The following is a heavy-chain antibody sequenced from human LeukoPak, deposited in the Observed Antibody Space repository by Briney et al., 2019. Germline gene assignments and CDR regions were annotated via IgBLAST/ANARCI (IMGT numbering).Heavy chain of an antibody. Sequence: PSETLSLTCTVSGGSISSSSYYWGWIRQPPGKGLEWIGSIYYSGSTYYNPSLKSRVTISVDTSKNQFSLKLSSVTAADTAVYYCARGYGSGSYFPLDYWGQGTLVTVSS. D-gene: IGHD3-10*01. J-gene: IGHJ4*02. CDR1: GGSISSSSYY. CDR2: IYYSGST. CDR3: ARGYGSGSYFPLDY. V-gene: IGHV4-39*07.